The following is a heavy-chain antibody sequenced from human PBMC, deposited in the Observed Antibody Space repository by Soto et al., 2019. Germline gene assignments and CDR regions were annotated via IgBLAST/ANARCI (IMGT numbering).Heavy chain of an antibody. J-gene: IGHJ4*02. CDR3: ARGDPPFVPT. Sequence: QVQLVESGGGVVQPGRSLRLSWAASGFTFSSYAMHWVRQAPGKGLEWVAVISYDGSNKYYADSVKGRFTISRDNSKNTLYLQMNSLRAEDTAVYYCARGDPPFVPTWGQGTLVTVSS. V-gene: IGHV3-30-3*01. CDR2: ISYDGSNK. CDR1: GFTFSSYA.